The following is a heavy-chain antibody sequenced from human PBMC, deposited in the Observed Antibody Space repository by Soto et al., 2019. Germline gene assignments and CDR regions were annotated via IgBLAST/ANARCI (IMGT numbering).Heavy chain of an antibody. CDR3: AREYCSADRCYGGDY. CDR2: ISTYTGNT. CDR1: GYTFTTFG. V-gene: IGHV1-18*01. J-gene: IGHJ4*02. Sequence: QVPLVQSGAEVKNPGASVKVSCKASGYTFTTFGISWVRQAPGQGLEWMGWISTYTGNTNYIQKLQGRVTMTTDTSTSTAFMELRSLTADDTAFYYCAREYCSADRCYGGDYWGPGTLVTVST. D-gene: IGHD2-15*01.